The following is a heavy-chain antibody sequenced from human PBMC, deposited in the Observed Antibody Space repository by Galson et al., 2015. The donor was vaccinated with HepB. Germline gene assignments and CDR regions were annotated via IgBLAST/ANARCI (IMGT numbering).Heavy chain of an antibody. CDR2: INTNTGNP. V-gene: IGHV7-4-1*02. D-gene: IGHD6-13*01. CDR3: ARDSGIAAYYGMDV. CDR1: GYTFTSYA. Sequence: SVKVSCKASGYTFTSYAMNWVRQAPGQGLEWMGWINTNTGNPTYAQGFTGRFVFSLDTSVSTAYLQISSLKAEDTAVYYCARDSGIAAYYGMDVWGQGTTVTVSS. J-gene: IGHJ6*02.